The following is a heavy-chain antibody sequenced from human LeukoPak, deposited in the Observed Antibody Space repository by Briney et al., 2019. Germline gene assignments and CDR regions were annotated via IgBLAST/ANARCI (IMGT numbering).Heavy chain of an antibody. V-gene: IGHV4-59*05. CDR2: VYYVGST. J-gene: IGHJ6*03. Sequence: SETLSLTCTVSGGSISGYYWSWIRQPPGKGLEWIGSVYYVGSTYHNPSLKSRVTISVDTSKNQFSLRLSSLTAADTAVYYCVRMRALVPYYYMDVWGKGTTVTISS. D-gene: IGHD6-13*01. CDR3: VRMRALVPYYYMDV. CDR1: GGSISGYY.